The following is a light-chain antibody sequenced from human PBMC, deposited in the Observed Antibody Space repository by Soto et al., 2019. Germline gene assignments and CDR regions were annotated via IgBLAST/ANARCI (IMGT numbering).Light chain of an antibody. Sequence: EIVLSQSPGTLSLSPGERATLSCRASQSVSSSYLAWYQQKPGQAPRLLIYGASSRATGIPDRFSGSGSGTEFILTISRLEPEDFAVYYCQQYGSSPRTWTFGQGTKVDIK. CDR3: QQYGSSPRTWT. J-gene: IGKJ1*01. CDR2: GAS. V-gene: IGKV3-20*01. CDR1: QSVSSSY.